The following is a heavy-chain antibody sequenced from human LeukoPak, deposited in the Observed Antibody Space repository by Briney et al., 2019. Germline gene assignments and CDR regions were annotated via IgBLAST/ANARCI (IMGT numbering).Heavy chain of an antibody. Sequence: GGSLRLSCTPSGFTFSSHAMSWVRQAPGKGLEWVSGISGNGAGTYYGDSVKGRFTISRDNSKNTLYLQMNSLRAEDTAVYYCARGYSYGYLLIDYWGQGTLVTVSS. D-gene: IGHD5-18*01. CDR3: ARGYSYGYLLIDY. CDR1: GFTFSSHA. CDR2: ISGNGAGT. J-gene: IGHJ4*02. V-gene: IGHV3-23*02.